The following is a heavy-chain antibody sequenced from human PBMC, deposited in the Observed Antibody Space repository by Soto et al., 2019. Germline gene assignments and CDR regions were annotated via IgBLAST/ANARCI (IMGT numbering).Heavy chain of an antibody. J-gene: IGHJ6*02. CDR3: AKKFWLRGVPPHGFGLDL. CDR2: ISGSGGST. D-gene: IGHD3-10*01. Sequence: GRSLRLSCSASGYTLSSYAMSWVRQAPGKRLEWVSGISGSGGSTYYADPVKGRFTISRDNSKNTLYLQVNSLRAEDTALYYCAKKFWLRGVPPHGFGLDLCAQGTSDTVSS. V-gene: IGHV3-23*01. CDR1: GYTLSSYA.